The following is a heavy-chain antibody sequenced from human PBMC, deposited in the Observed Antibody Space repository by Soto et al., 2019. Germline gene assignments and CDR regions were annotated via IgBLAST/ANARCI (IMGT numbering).Heavy chain of an antibody. Sequence: QVQLVQSGAEVKKPGASVKVSCKASGYTFTSYAMHWVRQAPGERLEWMGWINAGNGKTKYSQKFRGRVTITRDTPASTAYMELSSLRSEDTAVYYCARDLGGWPDYWRQGTLVTVSS. V-gene: IGHV1-3*01. D-gene: IGHD2-15*01. CDR2: INAGNGKT. J-gene: IGHJ4*02. CDR1: GYTFTSYA. CDR3: ARDLGGWPDY.